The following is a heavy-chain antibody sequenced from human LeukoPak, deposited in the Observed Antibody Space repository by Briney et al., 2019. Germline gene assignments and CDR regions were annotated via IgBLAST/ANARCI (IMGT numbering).Heavy chain of an antibody. CDR1: GYRFTSYW. Sequence: GETLQISCKGSGYRFTSYWIGWVRQIPGKGVEWMGIIYPGDSDTRYSPSFQGQVTISADKSISTAYLQWSSLKASDTAMYYCATNYGEYVGFDYWGQGTLVTVSS. V-gene: IGHV5-51*01. D-gene: IGHD4-17*01. J-gene: IGHJ4*02. CDR3: ATNYGEYVGFDY. CDR2: IYPGDSDT.